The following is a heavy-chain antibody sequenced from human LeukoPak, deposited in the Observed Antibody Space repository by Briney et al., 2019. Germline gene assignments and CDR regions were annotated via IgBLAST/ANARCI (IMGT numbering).Heavy chain of an antibody. D-gene: IGHD6-13*01. CDR3: ARDSTYSSSWYGRGYYYYYGMDV. Sequence: GGSLRLSCAASGFTVSSNYMSWVRQAPGKGLEWVSVIYSDGSTYYADSVKGRFTISRDNSKNTLYLQMNSLRAEGTAVYYCARDSTYSSSWYGRGYYYYYGMDVWGQGTTVTVSS. V-gene: IGHV3-66*01. CDR1: GFTVSSNY. J-gene: IGHJ6*02. CDR2: IYSDGST.